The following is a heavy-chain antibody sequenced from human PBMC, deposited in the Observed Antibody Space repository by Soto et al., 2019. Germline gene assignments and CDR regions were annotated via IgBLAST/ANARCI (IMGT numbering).Heavy chain of an antibody. V-gene: IGHV2-5*01. J-gene: IGHJ3*02. CDR1: GFSLSTSGVG. CDR3: AHRLRVGYSYGLDAFDS. D-gene: IGHD5-18*01. Sequence: QITLKESGPTLVKPTQTLTLTCTFSGFSLSTSGVGVGWIRQPPGKALEWLALIYWNDDKRYSPSLKSRLTIPKDTSQNQVVITMTNMDPVDTAEYYGAHRLRVGYSYGLDAFDSWGHGTMVTVSS. CDR2: IYWNDDK.